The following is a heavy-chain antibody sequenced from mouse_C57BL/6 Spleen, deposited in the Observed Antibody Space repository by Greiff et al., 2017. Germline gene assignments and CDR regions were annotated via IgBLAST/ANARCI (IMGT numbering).Heavy chain of an antibody. CDR2: IYPGDGDT. Sequence: VQLQQSGAELVKPGASVKISCKASGYAFSSYWMNWVKQRPGKGLEWIGQIYPGDGDTNYNGKFKGKATLTADKSSSTAYMQLSSLTSEDSAVYFCARKDYDYDEGYYYAMDYWGRGTSVTVSS. CDR3: ARKDYDYDEGYYYAMDY. CDR1: GYAFSSYW. V-gene: IGHV1-80*01. D-gene: IGHD2-4*01. J-gene: IGHJ4*01.